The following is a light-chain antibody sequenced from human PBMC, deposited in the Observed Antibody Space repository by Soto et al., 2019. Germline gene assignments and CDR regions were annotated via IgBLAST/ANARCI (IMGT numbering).Light chain of an antibody. CDR1: QAIRKA. J-gene: IGKJ1*01. Sequence: AIQLTQSPSSLSASVGDRVAITCRARQAIRKALGWYQQKPGRVPKLLIYAASTLQSGVPSRFSGSGSGTDFTLTISSLQPEDFATYYCLLDFNYFWAFGQGTKVDIK. CDR3: LLDFNYFWA. V-gene: IGKV1-6*01. CDR2: AAS.